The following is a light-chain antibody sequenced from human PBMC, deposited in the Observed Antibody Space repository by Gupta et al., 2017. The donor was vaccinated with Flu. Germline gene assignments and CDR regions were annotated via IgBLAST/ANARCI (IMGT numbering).Light chain of an antibody. CDR1: SSNIGAGYD. J-gene: IGLJ3*02. CDR3: QSHDSSRSGWV. Sequence: QSVLTQPPSVSGAPGHRVTLSCTGSSSNIGAGYDVHWYQQRPGTAPNLRMYGNSNRPSGVPDRFSGAKSGTSASLAITGLQAEEEADYYCQSHDSSRSGWVFGGGTKLTVL. V-gene: IGLV1-40*01. CDR2: GNS.